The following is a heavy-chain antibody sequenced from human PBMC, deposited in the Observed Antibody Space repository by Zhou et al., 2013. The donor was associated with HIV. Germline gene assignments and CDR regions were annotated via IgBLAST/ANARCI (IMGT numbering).Heavy chain of an antibody. J-gene: IGHJ4*02. CDR1: GGTFSSYA. CDR2: IIPILGIA. V-gene: IGHV1-69*04. Sequence: QVQLVQSGAEVKKPGSSVKVSCKASGGTFSSYAISWVRQAPGQGLEWMGRIIPILGIANYAQKFQGRVTITADKSTSTAYMELSSLRSEDTAVYYCARGTAAGTLDYWGQGTPGHRLL. D-gene: IGHD6-13*01. CDR3: ARGTAAGTLDY.